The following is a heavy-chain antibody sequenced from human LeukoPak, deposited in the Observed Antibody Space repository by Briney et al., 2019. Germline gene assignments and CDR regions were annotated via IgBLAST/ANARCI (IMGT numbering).Heavy chain of an antibody. J-gene: IGHJ4*02. D-gene: IGHD3-16*02. CDR2: INHSGST. V-gene: IGHV4-34*01. CDR3: ARGRGDYIWGSYRYYVSYYFDY. Sequence: PSETLSLTCAVYGGSFSGYYWSWIRQPPGKGLEWIGEINHSGSTNYNPSLKSRVTISVDTSKNQFSLKLSSVTAADTAVCYCARGRGDYIWGSYRYYVSYYFDYWGQGTLVTVSS. CDR1: GGSFSGYY.